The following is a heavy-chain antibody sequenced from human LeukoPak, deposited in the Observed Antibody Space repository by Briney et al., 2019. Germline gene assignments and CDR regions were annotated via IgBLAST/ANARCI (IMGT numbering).Heavy chain of an antibody. CDR1: GFTFSIYA. CDR2: ISYNGTNE. D-gene: IGHD3-10*01. CDR3: AKDRGVWAFDI. V-gene: IGHV3-30-3*01. Sequence: QPGRSLRLSCAASGFTFSIYAIHWVRQAPGKGLEWVAGISYNGTNEYYPDSLKGRFTISRDNSKNTLYLQMNSLRAEDTALYYCAKDRGVWAFDIWGQGTMVTVSS. J-gene: IGHJ3*02.